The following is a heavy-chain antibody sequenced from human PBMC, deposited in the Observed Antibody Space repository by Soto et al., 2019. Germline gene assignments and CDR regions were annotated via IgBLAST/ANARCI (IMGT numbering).Heavy chain of an antibody. CDR1: GFTFSSYA. D-gene: IGHD6-13*01. Sequence: EVQLLESGGGLVQPGGSLRLSCAASGFTFSSYAMRWVRQAPGKGLEWVSAVSGSGGSTYYADSVKGRFTISRDNSKNTLYLQMNSLRAEATAVYYCARRGPGTFFDYWGQGTLVTGSS. CDR2: VSGSGGST. CDR3: ARRGPGTFFDY. V-gene: IGHV3-23*01. J-gene: IGHJ4*02.